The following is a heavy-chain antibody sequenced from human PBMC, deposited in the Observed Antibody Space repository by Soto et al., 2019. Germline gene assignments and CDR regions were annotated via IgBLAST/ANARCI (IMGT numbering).Heavy chain of an antibody. CDR1: GGSISSYY. D-gene: IGHD5-18*01. Sequence: QVQLQESGPGLVKPSETLSLTCTVSGGSISSYYWSWIRQPPGKGLEWIGYIYYSGSTNYNPSLKSRVTISVDTSKNQFSLKLSSVTAADTAVYYCARGRVYSYGYDYYYGMDVWGHGTTVTVS. V-gene: IGHV4-59*01. CDR3: ARGRVYSYGYDYYYGMDV. CDR2: IYYSGST. J-gene: IGHJ6*02.